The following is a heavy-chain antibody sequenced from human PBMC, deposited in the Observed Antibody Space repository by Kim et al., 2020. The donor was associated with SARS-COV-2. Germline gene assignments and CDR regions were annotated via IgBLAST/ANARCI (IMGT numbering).Heavy chain of an antibody. CDR3: ARDITMVRGVPGFDDAFDI. CDR1: GGSISSYY. CDR2: IYYSGST. D-gene: IGHD3-10*01. Sequence: SETLSLTCSVSGGSISSYYWSWIRQPPGKGLEWIGYIYYSGSTNYNPSLKSRVTISVDTSKNQFSLKLTSVTAADTAVYYCARDITMVRGVPGFDDAFDIWGQGTMVTVSS. J-gene: IGHJ3*02. V-gene: IGHV4-59*01.